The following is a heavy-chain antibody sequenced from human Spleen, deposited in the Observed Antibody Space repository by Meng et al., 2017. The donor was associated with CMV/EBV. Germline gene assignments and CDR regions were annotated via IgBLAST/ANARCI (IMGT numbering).Heavy chain of an antibody. CDR2: IHHSGSA. V-gene: IGHV4-30-4*01. D-gene: IGHD2-21*01. J-gene: IGHJ4*02. Sequence: QGQLQASGPVLVEPSQTLSLTCTVSGGSMSSGNYYWSWIRQPPGKGLEWIGYIHHSGSAYYNPSLKSRVSISVDTSKNQFSLNLNSMTAADTAVYYCASFDHIPRRNYFDYWGQGTLVTVSS. CDR3: ASFDHIPRRNYFDY. CDR1: GGSMSSGNYY.